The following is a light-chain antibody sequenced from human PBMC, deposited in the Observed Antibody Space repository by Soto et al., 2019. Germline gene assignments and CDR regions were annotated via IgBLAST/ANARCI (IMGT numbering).Light chain of an antibody. J-gene: IGKJ4*01. CDR2: AAL. CDR1: EDSSNF. V-gene: IGKV1-16*01. Sequence: PMTQSPCSLSAPVGDRGTITCRTSEDSSNFLAWFQQRPGKAPHSLMFAALQLESGVDSRFSGSGYRTYFTTTISILQPEDIATYYCQQYKSHPPTFGGGSKVEI. CDR3: QQYKSHPPT.